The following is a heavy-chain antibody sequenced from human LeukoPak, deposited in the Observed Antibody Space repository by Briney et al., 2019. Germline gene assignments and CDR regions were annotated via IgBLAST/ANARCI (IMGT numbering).Heavy chain of an antibody. V-gene: IGHV3-20*01. J-gene: IGHJ5*02. D-gene: IGHD2-15*01. CDR1: GFTFDDYG. CDR3: ARDWVAGNVRWFDP. CDR2: INWNGGST. Sequence: GGSLRLSCAASGFTFDDYGMSWVRQAPGEGLEWVSGINWNGGSTGYADSVKGRFTISRDNAKNSLYLQMNSLRAEDTALYHCARDWVAGNVRWFDPWGQGTLVTVSS.